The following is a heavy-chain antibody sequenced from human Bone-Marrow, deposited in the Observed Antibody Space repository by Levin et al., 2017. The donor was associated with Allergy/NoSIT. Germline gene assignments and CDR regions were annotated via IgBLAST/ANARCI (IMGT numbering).Heavy chain of an antibody. V-gene: IGHV4-59*01. Sequence: PSETLSLTCSVSGGSIRSYYWSWIRQPPGKGLEWIGYIYESGTTNYNPSLKSRVTMSVDTSRKQFSLKLTSVTAADTAVYDCAGMVRWGYWIDSYHYYGMDVWGQGTTVTVSS. CDR2: IYESGTT. CDR1: GGSIRSYY. J-gene: IGHJ6*02. CDR3: AGMVRWGYWIDSYHYYGMDV. D-gene: IGHD3-22*01.